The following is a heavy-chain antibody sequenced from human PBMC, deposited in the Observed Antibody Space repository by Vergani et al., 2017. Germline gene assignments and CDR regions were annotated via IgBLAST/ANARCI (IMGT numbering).Heavy chain of an antibody. CDR1: GFTSSNFP. Sequence: QVQLVESGGGVVQPGRSLRLSCAVPGFTSSNFPMHWVRQAPGKGLEWVAVISYDGNDKYYADSVRGRFTISRDNSKNTLYLQVNSLRAEDTALYFCARGGNTGSYQLFHFFDYWGQGTVVTVSS. D-gene: IGHD1-26*01. CDR2: ISYDGNDK. CDR3: ARGGNTGSYQLFHFFDY. J-gene: IGHJ4*02. V-gene: IGHV3-30-3*01.